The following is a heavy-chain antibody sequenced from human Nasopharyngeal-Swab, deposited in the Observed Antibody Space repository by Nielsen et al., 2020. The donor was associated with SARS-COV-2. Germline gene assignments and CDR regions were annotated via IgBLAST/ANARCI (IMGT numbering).Heavy chain of an antibody. D-gene: IGHD2-15*01. CDR3: ASTDCSGGSYYSHYYYYMDV. Sequence: PGKGLEWIGYIYYSGSTNYNPSLKSRVTISVDTSKNQFSLKLSSVTAADTAVYYCASTDCSGGSYYSHYYYYMDVWGKGTTVTVSS. J-gene: IGHJ6*03. CDR2: IYYSGST. V-gene: IGHV4-59*13.